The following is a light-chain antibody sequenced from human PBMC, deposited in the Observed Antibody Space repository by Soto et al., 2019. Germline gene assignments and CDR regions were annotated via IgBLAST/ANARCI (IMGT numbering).Light chain of an antibody. J-gene: IGKJ2*01. CDR1: QSVRSNY. Sequence: EIVLTQSPGTLSLSPGERATLSCRASQSVRSNYLAWYQQKPGQAPRLLIYGASSRATGVPDRFSGSGSGTDFTLTISRLEPEDFAVYSSQHYSSSPYTVRRGTKVGI. V-gene: IGKV3-20*01. CDR2: GAS. CDR3: QHYSSSPYT.